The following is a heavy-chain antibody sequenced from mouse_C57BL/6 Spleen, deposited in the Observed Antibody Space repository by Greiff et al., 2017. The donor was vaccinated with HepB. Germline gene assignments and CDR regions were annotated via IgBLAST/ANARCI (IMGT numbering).Heavy chain of an antibody. V-gene: IGHV1-4*01. D-gene: IGHD2-4*01. J-gene: IGHJ3*01. CDR2: INPSSGYT. CDR1: GYTFTSYT. Sequence: QVQLQQSGAELARPGASVKMSCKASGYTFTSYTMHWVKQRPGQGLEWIGYINPSSGYTKYNQKFKDKATLTADKSSSTAYMQLSSLTSEDSAVYYCARPIYYDYDVAYWGQGTLVTVSA. CDR3: ARPIYYDYDVAY.